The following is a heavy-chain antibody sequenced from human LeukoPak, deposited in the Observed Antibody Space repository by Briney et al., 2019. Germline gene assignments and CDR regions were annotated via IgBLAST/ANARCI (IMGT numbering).Heavy chain of an antibody. J-gene: IGHJ4*02. CDR2: ISSSSSYI. V-gene: IGHV3-21*01. CDR3: ARDDSGSYGMVWGFDY. CDR1: GFTFSSYS. D-gene: IGHD1-26*01. Sequence: PGGSLRLSCAASGFTFSSYSMNWVRQAPGKGLEWVSSISSSSSYIYYADSVKGRFTISRDNAKNSLYLQMNSLRAEDTAVYYCARDDSGSYGMVWGFDYWGQGTLVTVSS.